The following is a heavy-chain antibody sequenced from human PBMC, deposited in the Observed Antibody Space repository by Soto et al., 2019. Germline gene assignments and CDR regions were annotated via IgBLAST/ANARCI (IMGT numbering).Heavy chain of an antibody. V-gene: IGHV4-39*01. CDR2: IYYSGST. CDR3: ARRGPIARYDFWSPYYYYYMAV. J-gene: IGHJ6*03. D-gene: IGHD3-3*01. Sequence: PSETLSLTCTVSGGSISSSSYYWGWIRQPPGKGLEWIGSIYYSGSTYYNPSLKSRVTISVDTSKNQFSLKLSSVTAADTAVYYCARRGPIARYDFWSPYYYYYMAVWGKGTTVTVSS. CDR1: GGSISSSSYY.